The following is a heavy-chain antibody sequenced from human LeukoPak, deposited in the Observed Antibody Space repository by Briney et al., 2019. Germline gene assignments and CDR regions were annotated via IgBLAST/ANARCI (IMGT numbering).Heavy chain of an antibody. Sequence: VSLTLSCAASGFTFKSAWMSWVRQAPGKGLEWGGRIKSKSDGGMTSYAADVQGRLTILRDHSKNTLDLQMKSLKNEDTAVYYCTTVVIRGPGTMVTVSS. CDR2: IKSKSDGGMT. V-gene: IGHV3-15*01. CDR1: GFTFKSAW. J-gene: IGHJ3*01. CDR3: TTVVI. D-gene: IGHD3-16*02.